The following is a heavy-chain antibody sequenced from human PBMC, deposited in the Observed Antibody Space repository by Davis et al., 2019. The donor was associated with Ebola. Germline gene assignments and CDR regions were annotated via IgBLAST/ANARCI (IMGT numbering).Heavy chain of an antibody. Sequence: SVKVSCKASGGTFSNYAINWVRQAPGQGLEWMAGIIPILGTSNYGQKFQGRVTITADESTSTAYMEVRSLRSEDTAVYYCAVGSYTVGGLLDSWGQGTLVTVSS. V-gene: IGHV1-69*13. J-gene: IGHJ4*02. CDR1: GGTFSNYA. CDR2: IIPILGTS. CDR3: AVGSYTVGGLLDS. D-gene: IGHD1-26*01.